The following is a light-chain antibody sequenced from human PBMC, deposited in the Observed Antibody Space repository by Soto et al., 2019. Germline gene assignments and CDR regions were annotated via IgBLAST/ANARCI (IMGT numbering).Light chain of an antibody. V-gene: IGKV1-5*03. CDR1: QSISSW. CDR3: QQYRDNWT. CDR2: KAS. J-gene: IGKJ1*01. Sequence: DIQMTQSPSTLSGPVGDRVTITCRASQSISSWLAWYQQKPGTAPKLLIYKASTLQSGVPSRFSGSGSGTEFTLTISSLQPDDSATYYCQQYRDNWTFGQGTKVEIK.